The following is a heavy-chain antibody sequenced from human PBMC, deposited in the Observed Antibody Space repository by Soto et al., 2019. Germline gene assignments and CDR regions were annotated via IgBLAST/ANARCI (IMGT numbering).Heavy chain of an antibody. CDR3: AKDNPAVGS. CDR1: GFTFSSYG. Sequence: QVQLVESGGGVVQPGRSLRLSCAASGFTFSSYGMHWVRQAPGKGLEWVAIISYDGSDKYYADSVKGRCTISRDSSKNTVYLEMNSLTTEDTAVYFCAKDNPAVGSWGQGTLVTVSS. J-gene: IGHJ4*02. V-gene: IGHV3-30*18. CDR2: ISYDGSDK.